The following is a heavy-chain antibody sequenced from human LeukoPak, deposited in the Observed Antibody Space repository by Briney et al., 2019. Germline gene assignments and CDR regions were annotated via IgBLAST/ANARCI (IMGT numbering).Heavy chain of an antibody. V-gene: IGHV3-30*02. D-gene: IGHD3-10*01. J-gene: IGHJ4*02. Sequence: GGSLRLSCVTSGFTFSSYAMHWVRQAPGKGLEWVAFIRYDGSQKSYADSVKGRFTISRDNSKRSLFLRMNSLRIEDTAVYFCAKGRAVLYRGSEGTYFDYWGQGTLVTVSS. CDR1: GFTFSSYA. CDR2: IRYDGSQK. CDR3: AKGRAVLYRGSEGTYFDY.